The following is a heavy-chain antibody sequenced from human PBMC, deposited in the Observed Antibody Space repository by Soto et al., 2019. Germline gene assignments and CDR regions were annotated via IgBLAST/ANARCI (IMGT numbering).Heavy chain of an antibody. V-gene: IGHV4-59*12. CDR2: IYYSGST. D-gene: IGHD3-3*01. J-gene: IGHJ5*02. CDR3: GGVWTRWTNCFNP. Sequence: PSETLSLTCTVSGGSISSYYWSWIRQPPGKGLERIGYIYYSGSTNYNPSLKSRVTISVDKSKNQFSLKLSSVTAADTAEYYCGGVWTRWTNCFNPWGEETLVT. CDR1: GGSISSYY.